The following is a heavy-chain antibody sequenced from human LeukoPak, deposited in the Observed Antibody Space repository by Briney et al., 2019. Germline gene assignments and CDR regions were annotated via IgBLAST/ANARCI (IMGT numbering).Heavy chain of an antibody. CDR3: AKERTASYYDRRAFDI. J-gene: IGHJ3*02. Sequence: PGGSLRLSCAASGFTFSSYGMHWVRQAPGKGLEWVAFIRYDGSNKYYADSVKGRFTISRDNSKNTLYLQMNSLRAEDTAVYYCAKERTASYYDRRAFDIWGQGTMVTVSS. V-gene: IGHV3-30*02. CDR1: GFTFSSYG. CDR2: IRYDGSNK. D-gene: IGHD3-22*01.